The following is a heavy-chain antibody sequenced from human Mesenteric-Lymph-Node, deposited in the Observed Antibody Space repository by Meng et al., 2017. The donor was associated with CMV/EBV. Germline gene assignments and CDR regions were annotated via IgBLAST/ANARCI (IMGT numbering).Heavy chain of an antibody. V-gene: IGHV4-59*01. CDR2: VYYSGST. J-gene: IGHJ6*02. D-gene: IGHD3-22*01. CDR1: GASISSYY. CDR3: ARDSAVHYDSSGYYHYYGIDV. Sequence: SETLSLTCTVSGASISSYYWTWIRQPPGKGLEWIGYVYYSGSTNYNPSLESRVTISVDTSKNQFSLKLKSMTAADTAVYYCARDSAVHYDSSGYYHYYGIDVWGQGTTVTVS.